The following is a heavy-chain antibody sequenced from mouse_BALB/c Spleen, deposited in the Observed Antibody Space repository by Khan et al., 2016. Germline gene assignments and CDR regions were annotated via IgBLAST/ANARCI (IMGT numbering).Heavy chain of an antibody. CDR2: INPNNGAT. CDR3: ARSSGPFYFDY. J-gene: IGHJ2*01. CDR1: GYSFTGYY. V-gene: IGHV1-42*01. D-gene: IGHD1-3*01. Sequence: VQLQQSGPELVKPGASVKISCKASGYSFTGYYMHWVKQGHVKSLEWIGRINPNNGATSYNQSFKDKASLTVDKSSSTAYMELHSLTSEDSAVYCCARSSGPFYFDYWGQGTTLTVSS.